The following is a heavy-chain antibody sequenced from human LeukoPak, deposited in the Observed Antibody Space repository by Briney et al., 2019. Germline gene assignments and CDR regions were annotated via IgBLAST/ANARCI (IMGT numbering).Heavy chain of an antibody. CDR3: AREGSAGEFDY. Sequence: SQTLSLTCTVSGGSISSGDYYWSWIRQPPGKGLEWIGYIYYSGSTNYNPSLKSRVTISVDTSKNQFSLKLSSVTAADTAVYYCAREGSAGEFDYWGQGTLVTVSS. V-gene: IGHV4-30-4*01. CDR1: GGSISSGDYY. J-gene: IGHJ4*02. D-gene: IGHD6-13*01. CDR2: IYYSGST.